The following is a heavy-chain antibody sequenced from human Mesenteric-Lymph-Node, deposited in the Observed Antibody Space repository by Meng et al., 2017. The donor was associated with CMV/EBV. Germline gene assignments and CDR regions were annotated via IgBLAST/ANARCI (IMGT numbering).Heavy chain of an antibody. J-gene: IGHJ5*02. V-gene: IGHV3-30*02. CDR2: IRYDGNNE. D-gene: IGHD3-16*01. CDR3: ARDWGSVGIYNWFDP. CDR1: GFTFSGYG. Sequence: GESLKISCAASGFTFSGYGMHWVRQAPGKGLEWVAFIRYDGNNEYHADSVKGRFTISRDNSENTLYLQMSTLRAEDTAVYYCARDWGSVGIYNWFDPWGQGTLVTVSS.